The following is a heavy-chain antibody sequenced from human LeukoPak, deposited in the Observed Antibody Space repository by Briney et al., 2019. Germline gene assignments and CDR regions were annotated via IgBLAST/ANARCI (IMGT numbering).Heavy chain of an antibody. J-gene: IGHJ4*02. CDR2: IYHDGST. Sequence: SETLSLTCAVSGYSISSGAYWGWLRQPPGKGLEWIGCIYHDGSTYYNPSLKSRVTRSVDTSKNQFSLKLTSVTATDTAVYYCVRDPPDYWGQGTLVTVSS. CDR3: VRDPPDY. CDR1: GYSISSGAY. V-gene: IGHV4-38-2*02.